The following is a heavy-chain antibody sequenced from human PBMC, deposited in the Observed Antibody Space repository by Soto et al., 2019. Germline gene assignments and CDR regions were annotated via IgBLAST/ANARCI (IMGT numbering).Heavy chain of an antibody. J-gene: IGHJ6*02. CDR1: GYTFTSYA. D-gene: IGHD5-12*01. CDR2: INAGNGNT. V-gene: IGHV1-3*01. Sequence: ASVKVSCKASGYTFTSYAMHWVRQAPGQRLEWMGWINAGNGNTKYSQKFQGRVTITRDTSASTAYMELSSLRSEDTAVYYCARGYSGYDSRRPYYYYGMDVWGQGTTVTVSS. CDR3: ARGYSGYDSRRPYYYYGMDV.